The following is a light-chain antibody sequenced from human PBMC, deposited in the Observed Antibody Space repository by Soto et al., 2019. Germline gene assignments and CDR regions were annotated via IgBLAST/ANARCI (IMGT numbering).Light chain of an antibody. CDR2: AAS. V-gene: IGKV1-27*01. J-gene: IGKJ3*01. CDR3: QRYSTASFT. Sequence: DIQMTQSPSSLSASVGDRVTITCRASQGIRNYLAWYQQRPGQVPKLLINAASTLEPGVPSRFSGSGSGTDFTLTISSLQPEDVATYYCQRYSTASFTVGPGTKVDIK. CDR1: QGIRNY.